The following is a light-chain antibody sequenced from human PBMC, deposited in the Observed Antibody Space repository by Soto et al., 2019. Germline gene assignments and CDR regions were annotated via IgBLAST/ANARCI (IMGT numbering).Light chain of an antibody. CDR1: SSNIGGNT. Sequence: QPVLTQPPSASGTPGQRVTISCSGSSSNIGGNTVNWYQQLPGTAPKLLIYSSDQRPSGVPDRFSGSKSGTSASLAISGLQSEDEADYYCSAWDDSLRGYVFGTGTKVTVL. J-gene: IGLJ1*01. V-gene: IGLV1-44*01. CDR2: SSD. CDR3: SAWDDSLRGYV.